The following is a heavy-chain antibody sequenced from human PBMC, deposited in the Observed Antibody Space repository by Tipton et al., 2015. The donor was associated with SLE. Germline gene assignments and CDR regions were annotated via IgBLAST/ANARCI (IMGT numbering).Heavy chain of an antibody. V-gene: IGHV5-51*03. CDR1: GYSFSTYW. CDR2: IYPGDSDT. Sequence: QLVQSGAEVKKPGESLTISCEGSGYSFSTYWIAWVRQMPGKGLEWMGIIYPGDSDTRYNPSFQGQVTISAATSINTAFLHWSSLKASDSAIYYCVRLGLTGPLNWGPNYFDYWGQRTLVTVSS. D-gene: IGHD7-27*01. J-gene: IGHJ4*02. CDR3: VRLGLTGPLNWGPNYFDY.